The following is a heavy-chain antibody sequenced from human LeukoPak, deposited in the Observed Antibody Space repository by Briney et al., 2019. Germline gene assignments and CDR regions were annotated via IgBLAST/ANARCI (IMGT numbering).Heavy chain of an antibody. CDR3: AKLGAAMVYYYMDV. CDR2: ISGSGGST. CDR1: GFTVSSNY. V-gene: IGHV3-23*01. D-gene: IGHD5-18*01. J-gene: IGHJ6*03. Sequence: GGSLRLSCAASGFTVSSNYMSWVRQAPGKGLEWVSAISGSGGSTYYADSVKGRFTISRDNSKNTLYLQMNSLRAEDTAVYYCAKLGAAMVYYYMDVWGKGTTVTISS.